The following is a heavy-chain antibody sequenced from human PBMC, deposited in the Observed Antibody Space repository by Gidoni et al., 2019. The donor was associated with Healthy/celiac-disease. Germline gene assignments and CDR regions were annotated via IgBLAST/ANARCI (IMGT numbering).Heavy chain of an antibody. Sequence: QLQLQESVPGLVKPSETMSLTCTASGGSISSISYSWGWIRQPPGKGLEWIGRIYYGGSTYYHPSLKSRVTISVETSKNQFSLKLSSVTAADTAVYYCARLEATAMVSDYWGQGTLVTVSS. V-gene: IGHV4-39*01. J-gene: IGHJ4*02. CDR3: ARLEATAMVSDY. CDR1: GGSISSISYS. D-gene: IGHD5-18*01. CDR2: IYYGGST.